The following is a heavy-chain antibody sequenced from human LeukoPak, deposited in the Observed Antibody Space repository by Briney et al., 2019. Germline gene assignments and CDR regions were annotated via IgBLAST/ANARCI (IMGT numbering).Heavy chain of an antibody. J-gene: IGHJ3*02. CDR3: ARVRSVGGNPHAFNI. V-gene: IGHV4-59*08. D-gene: IGHD4-23*01. CDR1: GGSISSFY. CDR2: ISYTGNT. Sequence: PSETLSLTCTVSGGSISSFYWSWIRQSPGKGLEWIGYISYTGNTNYNPSLKSRVTISVDTSKNQFSLKLSSVTAADTAVYYCARVRSVGGNPHAFNIWGQGTMVTVSS.